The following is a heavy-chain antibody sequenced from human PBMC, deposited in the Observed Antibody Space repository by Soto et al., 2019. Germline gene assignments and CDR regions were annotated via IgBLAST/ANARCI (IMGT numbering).Heavy chain of an antibody. V-gene: IGHV3-48*01. D-gene: IGHD2-2*02. CDR1: GFTFDEFG. Sequence: GGSLRLSCAASGFTFDEFGMSWVRQVPGKGPEWVSSITSSSSTIHYADSVKGRFTISRDNAKNSLYLQMNSLRAEDTAVYYCARDRCSGTSCYMAYHYYYMDVWGKGTTVTVSS. J-gene: IGHJ6*03. CDR3: ARDRCSGTSCYMAYHYYYMDV. CDR2: ITSSSSTI.